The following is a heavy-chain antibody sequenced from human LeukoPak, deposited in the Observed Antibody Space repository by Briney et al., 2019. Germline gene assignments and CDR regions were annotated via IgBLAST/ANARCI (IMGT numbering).Heavy chain of an antibody. D-gene: IGHD5-18*01. CDR2: ISGSGGST. J-gene: IGHJ4*02. Sequence: GGSLRLSCAASGFTFSSYAMSWVRQAPGKGLEWVSAISGSGGSTYYADSVKGRFTISRDNSKNTLYLQMNSLRAEDTAVYYCARDPIPYSYGQTGFDYWGQGTLVTVSS. CDR1: GFTFSSYA. V-gene: IGHV3-23*01. CDR3: ARDPIPYSYGQTGFDY.